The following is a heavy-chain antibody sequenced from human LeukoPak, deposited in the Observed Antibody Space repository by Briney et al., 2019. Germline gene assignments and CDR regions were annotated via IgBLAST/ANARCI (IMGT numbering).Heavy chain of an antibody. D-gene: IGHD3/OR15-3a*01. CDR3: ARGAADDLYYMDV. CDR2: ISSSGSTI. J-gene: IGHJ6*03. Sequence: PGGSLRLSCAASGFTFSSYEMNWVRQAPGKGLEWVSYISSSGSTIYYADSVKGRFTMSRDNAKNSLYLQMNSLRAEDTALYYCARGAADDLYYMDVWGKGTTVTVSS. CDR1: GFTFSSYE. V-gene: IGHV3-48*03.